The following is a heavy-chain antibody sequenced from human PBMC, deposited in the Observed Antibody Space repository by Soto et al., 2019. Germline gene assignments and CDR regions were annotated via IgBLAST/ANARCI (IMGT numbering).Heavy chain of an antibody. D-gene: IGHD3-3*01. CDR3: ARDTHYDFWSGYYPPSYFDY. V-gene: IGHV4-39*02. CDR2: IYYSGST. Sequence: PSETLSLTCTVSGGSISSSSYYWGWIRQPPGKGLEWIGSIYYSGSTYYNPSLKSRVTISVDTSKNQFSLKLSSVTAADTAVYYCARDTHYDFWSGYYPPSYFDYWGQGTLVTVSS. CDR1: GGSISSSSYY. J-gene: IGHJ4*02.